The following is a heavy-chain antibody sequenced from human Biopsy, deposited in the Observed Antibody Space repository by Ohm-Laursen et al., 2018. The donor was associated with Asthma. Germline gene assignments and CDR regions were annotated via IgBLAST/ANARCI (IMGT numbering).Heavy chain of an antibody. CDR1: GYNFISFA. CDR2: VNTGNGDT. V-gene: IGHV1-3*04. D-gene: IGHD3-9*01. Sequence: GASVKVSCNASGYNFISFAIQWVRQAPGQRLEWMGWVNTGNGDTKYSQKFQGRVTITRDTSASTAYMELRSLRSEDTATYYCARTYYDFLTGQVKDVFGVWGQGTMVTVSS. CDR3: ARTYYDFLTGQVKDVFGV. J-gene: IGHJ3*01.